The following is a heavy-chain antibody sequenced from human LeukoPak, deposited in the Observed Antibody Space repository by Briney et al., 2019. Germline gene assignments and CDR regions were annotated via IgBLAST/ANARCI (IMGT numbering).Heavy chain of an antibody. V-gene: IGHV3-48*02. CDR1: GFTFSIYN. CDR2: ISSGNSTI. D-gene: IGHD3-9*01. J-gene: IGHJ4*02. Sequence: TGGSLRLSCAASGFTFSIYNMNWVRQAPGKGLEWESYISSGNSTIFYADSVKGRFTISRDNAKNSLYLQMNSLRDEDTAMYYCSTNYDIVTGDYKIDYWGQGTLVTVSS. CDR3: STNYDIVTGDYKIDY.